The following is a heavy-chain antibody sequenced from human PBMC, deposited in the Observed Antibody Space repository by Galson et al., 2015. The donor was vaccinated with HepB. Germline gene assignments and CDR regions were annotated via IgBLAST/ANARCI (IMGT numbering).Heavy chain of an antibody. Sequence: SETLSLTCGVYVGSFSGYYWSWIRQPPGKGLGWIGEISHSGSTTYNPSLKSRLTILVDMSTKQFSLRLNSVTAADTAMYYCARSSWGVRGLMKGYFDYWGQGSLVTVSS. CDR2: ISHSGST. J-gene: IGHJ4*02. V-gene: IGHV4-34*01. CDR1: VGSFSGYY. CDR3: ARSSWGVRGLMKGYFDY. D-gene: IGHD3-10*01.